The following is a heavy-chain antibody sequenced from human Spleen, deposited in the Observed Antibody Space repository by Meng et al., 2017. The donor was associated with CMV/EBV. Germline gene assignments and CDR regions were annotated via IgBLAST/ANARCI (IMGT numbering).Heavy chain of an antibody. CDR2: IKAKTDGGTI. CDR1: GFTFSSAW. D-gene: IGHD4-17*01. J-gene: IGHJ4*02. CDR3: TARGDYFDF. Sequence: GESLKISCAASGFTFSSAWMTWVRLAPGKGLEWVGRIKAKTDGGTIDYAAPVKGRFAISRDDSINTLYLQMNSLTNEDTAVYYFTARGDYFDFWGQGTLVTVSS. V-gene: IGHV3-15*01.